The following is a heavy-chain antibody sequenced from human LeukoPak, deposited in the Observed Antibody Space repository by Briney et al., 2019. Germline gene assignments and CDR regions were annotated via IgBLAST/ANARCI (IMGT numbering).Heavy chain of an antibody. J-gene: IGHJ5*02. CDR1: GYTFTSYA. CDR3: ARSSVVAPAATTNWFDP. Sequence: ASVKVSCKASGYTFTSYAISRVRQGPGQGLEWMGWISAYNGNTNYAPKLQGRVTMTTDPSTSTAYMELRSLRSDDTAVYYCARSSVVAPAATTNWFDPWGQGTLVTVSS. CDR2: ISAYNGNT. D-gene: IGHD2-2*01. V-gene: IGHV1-18*01.